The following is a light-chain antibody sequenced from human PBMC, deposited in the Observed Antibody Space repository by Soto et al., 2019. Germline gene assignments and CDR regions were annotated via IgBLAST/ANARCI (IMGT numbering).Light chain of an antibody. CDR2: DVS. V-gene: IGLV2-14*01. Sequence: QLVLTQPASVSGSPGQSITISCTGTSSDVGGYKYVSWYQQHPGKAPKLLIYDVSNRPSGVSNRFSGSKSGNTASLTISGLQAEDEADYYCNSYTTSSTLDVVFGGGTKLTVL. CDR1: SSDVGGYKY. J-gene: IGLJ2*01. CDR3: NSYTTSSTLDVV.